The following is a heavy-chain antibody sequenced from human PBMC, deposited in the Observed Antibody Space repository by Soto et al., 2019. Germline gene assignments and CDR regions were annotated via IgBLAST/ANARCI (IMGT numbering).Heavy chain of an antibody. J-gene: IGHJ4*02. CDR1: GFTFSSYA. V-gene: IGHV3-23*01. CDR3: AKDQGRGGYKLYYFDY. CDR2: ISGSGGST. Sequence: GGSLRLSCAASGFTFSSYAMSWVRQAPGKGLEWVSAISGSGGSTYYADSGKGRFTISRDNSKNTLYLQMNSLRAEDTAVYYCAKDQGRGGYKLYYFDYWGQGTLVTVSS. D-gene: IGHD5-12*01.